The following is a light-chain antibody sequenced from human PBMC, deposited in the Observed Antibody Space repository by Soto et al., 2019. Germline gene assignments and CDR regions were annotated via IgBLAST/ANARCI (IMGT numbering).Light chain of an antibody. J-gene: IGLJ2*01. V-gene: IGLV2-23*01. CDR3: CSSARDIVVL. CDR1: SDVGSYNL. CDR2: EGT. Sequence: QSALTQPASVSGSPGQSITISCTSDVGSYNLVSWYQHHPGKAPKLIIYEGTERPSGVSNRFSGFGSGNTASLTISGLQAEDEADYYCCSSARDIVVLFGGGTKLTVL.